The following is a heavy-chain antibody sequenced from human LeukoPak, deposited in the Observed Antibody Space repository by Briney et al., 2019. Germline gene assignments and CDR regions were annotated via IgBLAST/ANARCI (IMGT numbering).Heavy chain of an antibody. J-gene: IGHJ4*02. CDR1: GFTFDDYA. V-gene: IGHV3-9*01. CDR3: AKDSTSGGSGSYDGAFDY. Sequence: GGSLRLSCAASGFTFDDYAMHWVRQAPGKGLEWVSGISWNSGSIGYADSVKGRFTISRDNAKNSLYLQMNSLRAEDTALYYCAKDSTSGGSGSYDGAFDYWGQGTLVTVSS. CDR2: ISWNSGSI. D-gene: IGHD3-10*01.